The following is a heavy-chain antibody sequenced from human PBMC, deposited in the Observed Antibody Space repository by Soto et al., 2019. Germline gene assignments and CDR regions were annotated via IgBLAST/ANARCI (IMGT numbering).Heavy chain of an antibody. CDR2: INAKSGGT. D-gene: IGHD3-22*01. J-gene: IGHJ1*01. V-gene: IGHV1-2*02. Sequence: ASVKVSCKASWDTMTAHLLHWVRQSPVQGLEWMGFINAKSGGTDYAQKFQDRVTMSRDTSINTAYMQLSRLTSDDPAVYFCATDDGHYYGPVWGQGTLVTVSS. CDR3: ATDDGHYYGPV. CDR1: WDTMTAHL.